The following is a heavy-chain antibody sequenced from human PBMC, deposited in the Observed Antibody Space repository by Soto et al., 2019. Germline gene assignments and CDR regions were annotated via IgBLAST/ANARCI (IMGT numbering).Heavy chain of an antibody. CDR2: IIPIFATA. D-gene: IGHD6-13*01. CDR3: ARGAAAAATKYDYYYGMDV. J-gene: IGHJ6*01. Sequence: QVQLVQSGAEVKKPGSSVKVSCKASGGTYSSYAISWVRQAPGQRLEWLGGIIPIFATANYAQKFQGRVPITVDESTSTAYMELSSLRSEDTAVYYGARGAAAAATKYDYYYGMDVWGHGTTVTVSS. V-gene: IGHV1-69*01. CDR1: GGTYSSYA.